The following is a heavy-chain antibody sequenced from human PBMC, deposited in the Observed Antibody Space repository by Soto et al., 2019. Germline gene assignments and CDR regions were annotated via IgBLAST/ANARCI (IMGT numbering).Heavy chain of an antibody. CDR2: FDPEDGEP. CDR3: TTAFLVVPAAPFGDYYGMDV. D-gene: IGHD2-2*01. V-gene: IGHV1-24*01. J-gene: IGHJ6*02. Sequence: ASVKVSCKVSGYTLTELSMHWVRQAPGKGLEWMGGFDPEDGEPIYAQKFQGRVTMTEDTSTDTAYMELSSLRSEDTAVYYCTTAFLVVPAAPFGDYYGMDVWGQGTTVTVSS. CDR1: GYTLTELS.